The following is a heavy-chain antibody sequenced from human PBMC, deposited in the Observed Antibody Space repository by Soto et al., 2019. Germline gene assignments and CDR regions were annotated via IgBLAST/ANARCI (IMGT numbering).Heavy chain of an antibody. Sequence: QVQLVQSGAEVKKPGASVKVSCKASGYTFTSYGISWVRQAPGQGLEWMGWISAYNGNTNYAQKLQGRVTMTTDTSASKAYRERRSLRSDDTAVYYCARDEVAVADLGRYYYYYGMDVWGQGTTVTVSS. CDR3: ARDEVAVADLGRYYYYYGMDV. J-gene: IGHJ6*02. V-gene: IGHV1-18*01. D-gene: IGHD6-19*01. CDR2: ISAYNGNT. CDR1: GYTFTSYG.